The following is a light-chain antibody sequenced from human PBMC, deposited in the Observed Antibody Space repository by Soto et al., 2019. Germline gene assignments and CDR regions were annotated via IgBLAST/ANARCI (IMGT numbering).Light chain of an antibody. CDR3: QQYNSYSPGT. Sequence: DIQLTQSPSVLSASVGDTVTITCRASQALSNYLAWYQQKPGKAPDLLIYSASTLQSGVPSRFSGSGSETEFSLTIRALQPEDFASYYCQQYNSYSPGTFGQGTKVDIK. V-gene: IGKV1-9*01. CDR1: QALSNY. J-gene: IGKJ1*01. CDR2: SAS.